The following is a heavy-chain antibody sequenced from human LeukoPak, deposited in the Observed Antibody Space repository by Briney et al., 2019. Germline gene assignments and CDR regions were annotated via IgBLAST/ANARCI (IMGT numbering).Heavy chain of an antibody. Sequence: ASVKVSCKASGYTFTSYDINWVRQATGQGLEWMGWMNPNSGNTGYAQKFQGRVTMTRNTSISTAYMELSSLRSEDTAVYYCAKNDRIDPGITIFGVVIMTPPDYWGQGTLVTVSS. CDR3: AKNDRIDPGITIFGVVIMTPPDY. CDR1: GYTFTSYD. D-gene: IGHD3-3*01. CDR2: MNPNSGNT. V-gene: IGHV1-8*01. J-gene: IGHJ4*02.